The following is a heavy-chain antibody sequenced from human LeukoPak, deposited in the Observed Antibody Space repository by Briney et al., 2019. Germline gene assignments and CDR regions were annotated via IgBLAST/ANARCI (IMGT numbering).Heavy chain of an antibody. J-gene: IGHJ4*02. Sequence: GGSLRLSCTASGFTFSTYSMRWVRQAPGRGLEWISGIYGNGREKFYADSVKGRFTISRDNSKNTLFLYMDTLRAEDTALYYCAKDLTPDGVWDIDYWGRGTLVTVSS. CDR1: GFTFSTYS. CDR3: AKDLTPDGVWDIDY. CDR2: IYGNGREK. V-gene: IGHV3-23*01. D-gene: IGHD1-14*01.